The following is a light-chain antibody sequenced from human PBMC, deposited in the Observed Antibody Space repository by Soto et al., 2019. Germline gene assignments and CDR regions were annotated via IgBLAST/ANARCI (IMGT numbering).Light chain of an antibody. J-gene: IGLJ1*01. CDR1: SSDAGGYNY. V-gene: IGLV2-14*01. CDR3: NSYTSSTAYV. CDR2: EVS. Sequence: QSALTQPASVSGSPGQSITISCTGTSSDAGGYNYVSWYQLHPGKAPKLIIYEVSNRPSGVSNRFSGSKSGNTASLTISGLQAEDEADYYCNSYTSSTAYVFGTGTKLTVL.